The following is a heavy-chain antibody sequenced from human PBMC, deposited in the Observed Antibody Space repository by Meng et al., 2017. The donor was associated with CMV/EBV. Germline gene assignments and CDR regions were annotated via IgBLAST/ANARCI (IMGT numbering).Heavy chain of an antibody. Sequence: SETLSLTCTVSGGSISSYYWSWVRQPPGKGLEWIGYIYYSGSTTYNPSLKSRVTISVDTSKNQFSLKLSSVTAADTAVYYCAREGDDFWSGYYDYWGQGTLVTVSS. J-gene: IGHJ4*02. V-gene: IGHV4-59*01. D-gene: IGHD3-3*01. CDR1: GGSISSYY. CDR2: IYYSGST. CDR3: AREGDDFWSGYYDY.